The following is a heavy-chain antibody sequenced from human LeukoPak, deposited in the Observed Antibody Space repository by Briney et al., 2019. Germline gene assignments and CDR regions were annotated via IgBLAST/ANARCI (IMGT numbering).Heavy chain of an antibody. Sequence: SETLSLTCAVYGGSFSGYYWSWIRQPPGKGLEWIGEINHSGSTNYNPSLKSRVTISVDTSKNQFSLKLSSVTAADTAVYYCARDGGGMAAAGTYYWGQGTLLTVSS. CDR2: INHSGST. J-gene: IGHJ4*02. V-gene: IGHV4-34*01. CDR1: GGSFSGYY. D-gene: IGHD6-13*01. CDR3: ARDGGGMAAAGTYY.